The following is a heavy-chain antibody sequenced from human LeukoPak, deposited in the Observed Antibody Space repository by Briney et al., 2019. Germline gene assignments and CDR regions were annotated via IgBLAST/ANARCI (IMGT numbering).Heavy chain of an antibody. CDR1: RFTFSSYS. V-gene: IGHV3-48*01. CDR2: ISSSSTTI. CDR3: VRQLVS. D-gene: IGHD3-10*01. J-gene: IGHJ5*02. Sequence: GGSLRLSCAASRFTFSSYSMNWVRQAPGKWLELLSYISSSSTTIYYAYSVKGRFTISRDNAKNSLYLQMNSLRAEDTAVYYCVRQLVSWGQGTLVTVS.